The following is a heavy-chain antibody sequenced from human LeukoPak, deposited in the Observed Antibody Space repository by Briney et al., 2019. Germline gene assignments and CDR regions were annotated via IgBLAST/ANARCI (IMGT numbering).Heavy chain of an antibody. CDR1: GYTFTSYY. CDR2: INPSSGST. J-gene: IGHJ4*02. CDR3: SRGRPAEYSTGSYNYYFDY. V-gene: IGHV1-46*01. D-gene: IGHD6-19*01. Sequence: ASVKVSCKASGYTFTSYYMHWVRQAPGQGPEWMGIINPSSGSTTYAQNFRGRVIMTRDTSTSTVYMELSSLRSDDTAVYYCSRGRPAEYSTGSYNYYFDYWGQGTLVTVSS.